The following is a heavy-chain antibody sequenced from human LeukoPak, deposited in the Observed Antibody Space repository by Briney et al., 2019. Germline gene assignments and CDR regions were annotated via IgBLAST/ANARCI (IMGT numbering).Heavy chain of an antibody. CDR2: ISSSSSYI. CDR1: GFTFSSYS. V-gene: IGHV3-21*01. D-gene: IGHD6-13*01. Sequence: GGSLSLSCPPSGFTFSSYSMNWVRQAPGKGLEWVSSISSSSSYIYYADSVKGRFTISRDNAKNSLYLQMNSLRAEDTAVYYCAKFIAAPFYFDYWGQGTLVTVSS. J-gene: IGHJ4*02. CDR3: AKFIAAPFYFDY.